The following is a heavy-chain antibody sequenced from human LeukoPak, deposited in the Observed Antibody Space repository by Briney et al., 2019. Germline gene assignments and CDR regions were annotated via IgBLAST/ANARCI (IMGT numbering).Heavy chain of an antibody. V-gene: IGHV3-74*01. Sequence: GGSLRLSCAASGFTFSNYAVMWVRQAPGTGLVWVSYIDNDGTDTNYADSVRGRFTVSRDNAKNTLYLQMNGLRAEDTAVYYCTRGGFDHNMDVWGKGTTVT. D-gene: IGHD3-9*01. CDR2: IDNDGTDT. CDR1: GFTFSNYA. J-gene: IGHJ6*03. CDR3: TRGGFDHNMDV.